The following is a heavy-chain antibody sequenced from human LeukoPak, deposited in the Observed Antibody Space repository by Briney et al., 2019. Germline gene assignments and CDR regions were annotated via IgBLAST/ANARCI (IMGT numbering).Heavy chain of an antibody. CDR2: IFPSGGEI. Sequence: GGSLRLSCAASGFTFSTFAMIWVRQPPGKGLEWVSSIFPSGGEIHYADSVRGRFTISRDNSKSTLSLQMNSLRAEDTAVYYCAINGFSSGWYEPYYFDNWGQGTLVTVSS. J-gene: IGHJ4*02. CDR3: AINGFSSGWYEPYYFDN. CDR1: GFTFSTFA. V-gene: IGHV3-23*01. D-gene: IGHD6-19*01.